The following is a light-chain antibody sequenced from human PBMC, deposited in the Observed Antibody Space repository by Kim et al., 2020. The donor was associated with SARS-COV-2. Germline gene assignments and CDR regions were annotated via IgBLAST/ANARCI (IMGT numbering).Light chain of an antibody. V-gene: IGLV3-21*04. Sequence: SYELTQPPSVSVAPGKPARITCGEDNIGSKSVHWYQQKPGQAPVLVIYYDSDRPSGIPERFSGSNSGNTAPLTISRVEAGDEADYYCQVWDSSRVFGGGTQLTVL. CDR3: QVWDSSRV. J-gene: IGLJ3*02. CDR1: NIGSKS. CDR2: YDS.